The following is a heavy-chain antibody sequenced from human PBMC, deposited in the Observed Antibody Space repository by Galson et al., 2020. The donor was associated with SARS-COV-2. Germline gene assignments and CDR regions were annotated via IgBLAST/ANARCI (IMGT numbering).Heavy chain of an antibody. J-gene: IGHJ5*02. D-gene: IGHD6-13*01. CDR2: IYYSGSA. Sequence: SETLSLTCTVSGGAISSGDYDWIWIRQAPGKGLEWLGNIYYSGSADYSPSLKSRLTISVDTSKNHFSLKLASVTAADTASYYCARGGRGQLAWHNWVDPWGPGLQVTVSA. CDR1: GGAISSGDYD. V-gene: IGHV4-30-4*01. CDR3: ARGGRGQLAWHNWVDP.